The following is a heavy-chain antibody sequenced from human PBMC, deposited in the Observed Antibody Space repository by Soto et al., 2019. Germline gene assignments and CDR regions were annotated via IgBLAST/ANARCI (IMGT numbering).Heavy chain of an antibody. J-gene: IGHJ6*02. CDR1: AGSISISDL. D-gene: IGHD1-26*01. CDR2: IYHSGST. V-gene: IGHV4-4*02. CDR3: ARGNPLGGGELSGGYGMDV. Sequence: SLVTLSLTCSVSAGSISISDLWSSFPQPPGKGLEWIGEIYHSGSTNYNPSLKSRVTISVDKSKNQFSLKLSSVTAADTAVYYCARGNPLGGGELSGGYGMDVCGQGTTVTVSS.